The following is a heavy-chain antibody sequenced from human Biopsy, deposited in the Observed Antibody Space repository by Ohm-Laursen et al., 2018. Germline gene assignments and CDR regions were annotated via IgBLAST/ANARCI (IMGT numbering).Heavy chain of an antibody. CDR1: GGTFSNYA. J-gene: IGHJ4*02. CDR3: ALQSVAQMKNFDY. D-gene: IGHD6-19*01. V-gene: IGHV1-2*02. CDR2: ISPKSGGT. Sequence: ASVKVSCKISGGTFSNYAISWVRQAPGEGLEWMGWISPKSGGTNYAQKFQGNITMTKNTSMSTACMEMSRLRSDDTAVYYCALQSVAQMKNFDYWGQGTLVTVSS.